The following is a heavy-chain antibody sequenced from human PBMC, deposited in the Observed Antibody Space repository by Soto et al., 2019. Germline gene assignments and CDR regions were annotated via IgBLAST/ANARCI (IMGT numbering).Heavy chain of an antibody. CDR2: IYYSGST. J-gene: IGHJ6*02. CDR1: GGSISSGGYY. D-gene: IGHD2-21*02. Sequence: QVQLQESGPGLVKPSQTLSLTCTVSGGSISSGGYYWSWIRQHQGKGLEWIGYIYYSGSTYYNPSLKRRVTLPVETSQNQSSLKLSSVTAADTAVYYCARVCGGDCHYGMDVWGQGTTVTVSS. CDR3: ARVCGGDCHYGMDV. V-gene: IGHV4-31*03.